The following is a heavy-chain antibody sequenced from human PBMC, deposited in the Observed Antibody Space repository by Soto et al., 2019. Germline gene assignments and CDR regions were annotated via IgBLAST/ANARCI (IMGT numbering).Heavy chain of an antibody. Sequence: GGSLRLSCAASGFTFSSYGMHWVRQAPGKGLEWVAVISYDGSNKYYADSVKGRFTISRDNSKSTLYLQMNSLRAEDTAVYYCAKAAGYYVFWSGYDLDYYGMDVWGQGTTVTVS. D-gene: IGHD3-3*01. CDR2: ISYDGSNK. J-gene: IGHJ6*02. CDR1: GFTFSSYG. V-gene: IGHV3-30*18. CDR3: AKAAGYYVFWSGYDLDYYGMDV.